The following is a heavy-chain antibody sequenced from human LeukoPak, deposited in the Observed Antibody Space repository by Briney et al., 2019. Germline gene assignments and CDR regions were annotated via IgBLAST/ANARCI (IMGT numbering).Heavy chain of an antibody. V-gene: IGHV3-30-3*01. CDR2: ISYDGSNK. CDR3: ARDLVGTPDY. J-gene: IGHJ4*02. D-gene: IGHD3-10*01. Sequence: GGSLRLSCAASGFTFSSYAMHWVRQAPGKGLEWVAVISYDGSNKYYADSVKGRFTISRDNSKNTLYLRMNSLRAEDTAVYYCARDLVGTPDYWGQGTLVTVSS. CDR1: GFTFSSYA.